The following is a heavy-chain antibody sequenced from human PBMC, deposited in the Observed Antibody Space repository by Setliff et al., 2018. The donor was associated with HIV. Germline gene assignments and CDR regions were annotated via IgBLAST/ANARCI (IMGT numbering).Heavy chain of an antibody. D-gene: IGHD3-10*01. CDR3: ARRIDNSGSFPDKNWFDT. CDR1: GGSISSYC. V-gene: IGHV4-4*09. J-gene: IGHJ5*02. CDR2: IFTSGST. Sequence: SETLCLTCTVSGGSISSYCWNWIRQPPGGGLEWVGFIFTSGSTKYNPSLQSRVTMSIDTSKNQFSLKLTSVTAADTAVYYCARRIDNSGSFPDKNWFDTWGRGSLVTVSS.